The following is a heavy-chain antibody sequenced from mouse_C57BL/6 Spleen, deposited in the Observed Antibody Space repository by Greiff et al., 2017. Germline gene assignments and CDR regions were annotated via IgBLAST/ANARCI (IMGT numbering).Heavy chain of an antibody. J-gene: IGHJ4*01. CDR3: ARAYNMDY. CDR1: GYSITSGYY. CDR2: ISYDGSN. V-gene: IGHV3-6*01. D-gene: IGHD2-10*01. Sequence: EESGPGLVKPSQSLSLTCSVTGYSITSGYYWNWIRQFPGNKLEWMGYISYDGSNNYNPSLKNRIPITRDTSKNQFFLKLNPVTTEDTATYYCARAYNMDYWGQGTSVTVSS.